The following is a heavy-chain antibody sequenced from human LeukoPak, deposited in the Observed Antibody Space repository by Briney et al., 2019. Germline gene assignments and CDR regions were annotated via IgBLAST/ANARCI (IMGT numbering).Heavy chain of an antibody. CDR2: IYYSGST. V-gene: IGHV4-39*01. CDR1: GGAIRSSSYY. CDR3: AIRKYYDILTGYRKIPTSGFDP. Sequence: PSETLSLTCTVSGGAIRSSSYYWGWIRQPPEKGLEWIGSIYYSGSTYYNPSLKSRVTISVDTSKSQFSLKLSSVTAADTAVYYCAIRKYYDILTGYRKIPTSGFDPWGQGTLVTVSS. D-gene: IGHD3-9*01. J-gene: IGHJ5*02.